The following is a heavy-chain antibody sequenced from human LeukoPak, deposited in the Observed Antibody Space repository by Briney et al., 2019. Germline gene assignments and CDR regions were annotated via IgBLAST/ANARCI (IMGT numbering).Heavy chain of an antibody. J-gene: IGHJ4*02. V-gene: IGHV3-23*01. Sequence: GGSLRLSCAASGFTVNTYAIYWVRQAPGKGLEWVSGICGGGGCTYYADSVKGRFTISRDNSKNTVYLQMNSLTADDTAIYYCAKTTVGYSSGRYPGWPADCWGQGTLVTVSS. CDR2: ICGGGGCT. CDR3: AKTTVGYSSGRYPGWPADC. D-gene: IGHD6-19*01. CDR1: GFTVNTYA.